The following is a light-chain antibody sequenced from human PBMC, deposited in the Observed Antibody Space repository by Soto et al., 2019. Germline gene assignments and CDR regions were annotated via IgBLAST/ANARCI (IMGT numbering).Light chain of an antibody. CDR2: AAS. CDR1: QSVSSY. V-gene: IGKV1-39*01. Sequence: DIQMTQSPSSLSASVGDRVTITCRASQSVSSYLNWYQQKPGKAPKLLIYAASSLQSGVPSRFSGSGSGTDFTLTISSLQAEDFATYYCQQRETLGQGTKVDIK. J-gene: IGKJ1*01. CDR3: QQRET.